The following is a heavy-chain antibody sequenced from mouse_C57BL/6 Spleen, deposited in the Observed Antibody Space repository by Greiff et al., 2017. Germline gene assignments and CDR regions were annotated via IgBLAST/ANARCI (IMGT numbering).Heavy chain of an antibody. V-gene: IGHV1-80*01. CDR2: IYPGDGDT. CDR1: GYAFSSYW. CDR3: ARRHYGSSYGYAIAY. Sequence: VQLQQSGAELVKPGASVKISCKASGYAFSSYWMNWVKQRPGKGLEWIGQIYPGDGDTNYNGKFKGKATLTADKSSSTAYMQLSSLTSEDSAVYFSARRHYGSSYGYAIAYWGQGTSVTVSA. D-gene: IGHD1-1*01. J-gene: IGHJ4*01.